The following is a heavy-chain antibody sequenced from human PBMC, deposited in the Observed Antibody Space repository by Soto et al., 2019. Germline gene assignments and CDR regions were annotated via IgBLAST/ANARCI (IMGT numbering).Heavy chain of an antibody. CDR3: AKVNCGRDCSFEN. J-gene: IGHJ4*02. V-gene: IGHV3-23*01. CDR1: GFIFGSYD. D-gene: IGHD2-21*02. Sequence: PGGSLRLSCEASGFIFGSYDMSWVRQAPGKGLEWVSDISGSGGVTHYADSVKGRFTISRDNSRNTVSLQMNSLRAEDVAVYLCAKVNCGRDCSFENWGQGTMVTVSS. CDR2: ISGSGGVT.